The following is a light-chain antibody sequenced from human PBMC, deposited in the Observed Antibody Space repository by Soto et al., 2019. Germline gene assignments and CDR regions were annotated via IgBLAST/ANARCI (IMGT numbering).Light chain of an antibody. V-gene: IGKV1-39*01. Sequence: DIQLTQSTSSLSASVGDRVTITCRASQTVSRALNWYQQKPGKAPKLLIYAASILQSGVPSRFSGGGSGTDFILTISSLQPEDFATYYCQQSYTTPTFGGGTKVDIK. CDR1: QTVSRA. J-gene: IGKJ4*01. CDR2: AAS. CDR3: QQSYTTPT.